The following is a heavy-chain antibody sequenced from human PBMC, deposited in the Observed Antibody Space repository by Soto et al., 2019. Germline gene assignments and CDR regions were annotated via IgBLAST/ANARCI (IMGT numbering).Heavy chain of an antibody. V-gene: IGHV4-39*01. CDR1: DGSSSSSSYY. CDR3: ARRTITIAAAGNY. J-gene: IGHJ4*02. Sequence: SQTLSLTCSVADGSSSSSSYYWVRNRKHPGKGLEWIGSIYYSGSTYYNPSLKSRVTISVDTSKNQFSLKLSSVTATDTAVYYCARRTITIAAAGNYWGQGTLVTVSS. D-gene: IGHD6-13*01. CDR2: IYYSGST.